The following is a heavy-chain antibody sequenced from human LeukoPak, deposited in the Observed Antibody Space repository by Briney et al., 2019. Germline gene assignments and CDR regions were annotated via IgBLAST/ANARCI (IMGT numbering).Heavy chain of an antibody. CDR3: ARVGRSSWYRVAAVEFDY. D-gene: IGHD6-13*01. Sequence: PGGSLRLSCAASGFTFSSYWMSWVRQAPGKGLEWVANIKQDGSEKYYVDSVKGRFTISRDNAKNSLYLQMNSLRAEDTAVYYCARVGRSSWYRVAAVEFDYWGQGTLVTVSS. CDR2: IKQDGSEK. J-gene: IGHJ4*02. V-gene: IGHV3-7*01. CDR1: GFTFSSYW.